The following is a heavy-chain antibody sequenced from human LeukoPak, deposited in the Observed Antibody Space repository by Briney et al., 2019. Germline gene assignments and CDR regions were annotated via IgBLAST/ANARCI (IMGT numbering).Heavy chain of an antibody. V-gene: IGHV1-69*04. J-gene: IGHJ4*02. CDR3: ARRGDYSDY. Sequence: ASVKVSCKASGGTFSSYAISWVRQTPGQGLEWMGRIIPILGIANYAQKFQGRVTITADKSTSTAYMELSSLRSEDTAVYYCARRGDYSDYWGQGTLVTVSS. CDR2: IIPILGIA. CDR1: GGTFSSYA.